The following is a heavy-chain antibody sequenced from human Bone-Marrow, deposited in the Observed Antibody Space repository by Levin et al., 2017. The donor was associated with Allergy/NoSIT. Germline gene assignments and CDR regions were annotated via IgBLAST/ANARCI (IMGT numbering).Heavy chain of an antibody. CDR1: GGTFSSYA. CDR2: IIPIFGTA. CDR3: ARAQSCSSTSCYFWFDP. Sequence: KISCKASGGTFSSYAISWVRQAPGQGLEWMGGIIPIFGTANYAQKFQGRVTITADESTSTAYMELSSLRSEDTAVYYCARAQSCSSTSCYFWFDPWGQGTLVTVSS. J-gene: IGHJ5*02. V-gene: IGHV1-69*01. D-gene: IGHD2-2*01.